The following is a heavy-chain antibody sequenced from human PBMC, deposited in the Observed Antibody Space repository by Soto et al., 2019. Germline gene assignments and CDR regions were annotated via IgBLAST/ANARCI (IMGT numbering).Heavy chain of an antibody. CDR3: AKDGLPYDFWSGSADY. J-gene: IGHJ4*02. D-gene: IGHD3-3*01. CDR1: GFTFSSYA. CDR2: ISGSGGST. V-gene: IGHV3-23*01. Sequence: GGSLRLSCAASGFTFSSYAMSWVRQAPGKGLEWVSAISGSGGSTYYADSVKGRFTISRDNSKNTLYLQMNSLRAEDTAVYYCAKDGLPYDFWSGSADYWGQGTLVTVS.